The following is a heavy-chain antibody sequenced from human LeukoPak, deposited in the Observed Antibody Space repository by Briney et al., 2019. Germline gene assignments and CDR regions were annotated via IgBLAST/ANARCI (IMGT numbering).Heavy chain of an antibody. J-gene: IGHJ4*02. CDR3: AKDYRAVTTVYFDY. D-gene: IGHD4-17*01. Sequence: GGSLRLSCAASGFTFSSYGMHWVRQAPGRGLEWVAVIWYDGSNKYYADSVKGRFTISRDNSKNTLYLQMNSLRAEDTAVYYCAKDYRAVTTVYFDYWSQGTLVTVSS. CDR2: IWYDGSNK. V-gene: IGHV3-33*06. CDR1: GFTFSSYG.